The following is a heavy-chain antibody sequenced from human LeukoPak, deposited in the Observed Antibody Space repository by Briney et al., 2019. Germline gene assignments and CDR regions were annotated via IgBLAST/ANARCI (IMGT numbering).Heavy chain of an antibody. CDR1: GGSFSGYY. Sequence: PSETLSLTCAVYGGSFSGYYWSWIRQPPGKGLEWIGEINHSGSTNYNPSLKSRVTISVDTSMNQFSLKLSSVTAADTAVYYCARDMRRYCSSTSCPPSDPWGQGTLVTVSS. D-gene: IGHD2-2*01. V-gene: IGHV4-34*01. CDR2: INHSGST. CDR3: ARDMRRYCSSTSCPPSDP. J-gene: IGHJ5*02.